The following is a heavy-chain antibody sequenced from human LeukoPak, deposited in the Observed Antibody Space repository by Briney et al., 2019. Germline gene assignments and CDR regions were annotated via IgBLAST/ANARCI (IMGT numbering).Heavy chain of an antibody. CDR3: ARTSIAARRNAFDI. V-gene: IGHV3-7*01. D-gene: IGHD6-6*01. CDR2: IKPDGSEK. J-gene: IGHJ3*02. Sequence: TGGSLRLSCAASGFTFSSFWMSWVRQAPGKGLEWVANIKPDGSEKHYVDSVKGRFTISRDNAKNSLYLQMNSLRAEDTAVYYRARTSIAARRNAFDIWGQGTMVTVSS. CDR1: GFTFSSFW.